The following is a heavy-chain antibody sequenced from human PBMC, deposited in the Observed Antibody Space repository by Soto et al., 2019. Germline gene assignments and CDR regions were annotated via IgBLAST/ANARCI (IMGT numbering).Heavy chain of an antibody. D-gene: IGHD6-19*01. CDR2: INHSGST. J-gene: IGHJ5*02. CDR3: ARGTRTSRYSSGWYPGP. CDR1: GGSFSGYY. Sequence: SETLSLTCAVYGGSFSGYYWSWIRQPPGKGLEWIGEINHSGSTNYNPSLKSRVTISVDTSKNQFSLKLSSVTAADTAVYYCARGTRTSRYSSGWYPGPWGQGTLVTVSS. V-gene: IGHV4-34*01.